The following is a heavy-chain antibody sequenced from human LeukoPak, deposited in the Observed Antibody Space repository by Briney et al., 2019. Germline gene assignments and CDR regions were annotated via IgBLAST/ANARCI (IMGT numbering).Heavy chain of an antibody. J-gene: IGHJ4*02. V-gene: IGHV3-48*03. Sequence: HPGGSLRLSCAASGFTFSSYEMNWVRQAPGKGLEWVSFISSGGGMIFYADSVKGRFTISRDNAKNSLYLQMNSLTAEDTALYYCASSLSGYNWDFVCWGQGTLVTVSS. CDR3: ASSLSGYNWDFVC. D-gene: IGHD5-24*01. CDR1: GFTFSSYE. CDR2: ISSGGGMI.